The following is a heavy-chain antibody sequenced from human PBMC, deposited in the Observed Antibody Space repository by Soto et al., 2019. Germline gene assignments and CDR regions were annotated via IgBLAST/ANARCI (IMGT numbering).Heavy chain of an antibody. D-gene: IGHD3-22*01. CDR2: INHSGST. CDR1: GGSFSCYY. J-gene: IGHJ4*02. Sequence: SETLSLTCAVYGGSFSCYYWIWIRQPPGKGLEWIGEINHSGSTNYNPSLKSRVTISVDTSKNQFSLKLSSVTAADTAVYYCARGGYYYDSSGYYYAGFDYWGQGTLVTVSS. V-gene: IGHV4-34*01. CDR3: ARGGYYYDSSGYYYAGFDY.